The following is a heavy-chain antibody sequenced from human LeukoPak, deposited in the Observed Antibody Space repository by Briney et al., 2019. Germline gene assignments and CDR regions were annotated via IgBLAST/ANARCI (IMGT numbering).Heavy chain of an antibody. D-gene: IGHD2-15*01. Sequence: GGSLRLSCVASGFTLSSYAMHWVRQPPGKGLEWVANIKQDGSEKYYVDSVKGRFTISRDNAKNSLYLQMNSLRAEDTAVYYCARDFYCSGGSCYYYYYYMDVWGKGTTVTVSS. CDR3: ARDFYCSGGSCYYYYYYMDV. J-gene: IGHJ6*03. V-gene: IGHV3-7*01. CDR2: IKQDGSEK. CDR1: GFTLSSYA.